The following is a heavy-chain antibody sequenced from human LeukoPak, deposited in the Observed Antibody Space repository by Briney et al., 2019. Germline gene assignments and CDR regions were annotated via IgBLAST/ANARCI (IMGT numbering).Heavy chain of an antibody. CDR1: GFTFSSYA. D-gene: IGHD3-16*02. CDR3: VRSHGPGSYPY. J-gene: IGHJ4*02. Sequence: GGSLRLSCAASGFTFSSYAMSWVRQAPGKGLEWVSAISGSGGSTYYADSVKGRFTISRDNSKNTLYLQMNSLRAEDTAVYYCVRSHGPGSYPYWGQGTLVTVSS. V-gene: IGHV3-23*01. CDR2: ISGSGGST.